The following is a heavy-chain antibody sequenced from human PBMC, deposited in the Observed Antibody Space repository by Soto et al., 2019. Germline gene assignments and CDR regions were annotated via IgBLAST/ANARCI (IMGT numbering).Heavy chain of an antibody. J-gene: IGHJ4*02. Sequence: PSETLSLTCTVSGGSISSSSYYWGWIRQPPGKGLEWIGSIYYSGSTYYNPSLKSRVTISVDTSKNQFSLKLSSVTAADTAVYYCAGGYYYDSSGYYAYFDYWGQETLVTVSS. V-gene: IGHV4-39*01. CDR2: IYYSGST. D-gene: IGHD3-22*01. CDR1: GGSISSSSYY. CDR3: AGGYYYDSSGYYAYFDY.